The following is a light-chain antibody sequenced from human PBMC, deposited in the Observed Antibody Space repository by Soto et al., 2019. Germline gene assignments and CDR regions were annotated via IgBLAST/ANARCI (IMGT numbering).Light chain of an antibody. Sequence: QSVLTQPASVSGSPGQSLTISCTGTSIDVGDYNFVSWYQHHPGKAPRLIIYEVVQRPSGVPDRFSGSKSGNTASLTVSGLQAADEADYFCKSYAGSNTYVFGSVTKVTVL. CDR1: SIDVGDYNF. J-gene: IGLJ1*01. CDR3: KSYAGSNTYV. V-gene: IGLV2-8*01. CDR2: EVV.